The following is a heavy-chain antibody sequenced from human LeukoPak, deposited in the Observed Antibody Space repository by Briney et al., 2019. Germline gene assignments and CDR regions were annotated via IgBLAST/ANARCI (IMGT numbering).Heavy chain of an antibody. J-gene: IGHJ4*02. V-gene: IGHV3-23*01. Sequence: GGSLRLSCAASEFTFSSYSMSWVRQAPGKGLEWVSSITGGGGSTYFADSVKDRFTISRDNSRNTLYLQLNGLRAEDTAVYYCAKSPYYDASGYNREYYFDCWGQGTLVTVSS. D-gene: IGHD3-22*01. CDR1: EFTFSSYS. CDR2: ITGGGGST. CDR3: AKSPYYDASGYNREYYFDC.